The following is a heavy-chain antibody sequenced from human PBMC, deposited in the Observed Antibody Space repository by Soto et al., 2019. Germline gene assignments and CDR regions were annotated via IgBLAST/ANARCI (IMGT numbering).Heavy chain of an antibody. V-gene: IGHV1-69*12. CDR3: ARDNDRPQLGGNYYYILDV. J-gene: IGHJ6*02. CDR2: IMPIFRTP. D-gene: IGHD1-1*01. CDR1: GGTFRNSA. Sequence: QVQLEQSGAEVKKPGSSVKVSCKASGGTFRNSAISWVRQAPGQGLEWMGGIMPIFRTPDYAQTFQGRVTISAYESTSTAYMELSGLISDDTAVYFCARDNDRPQLGGNYYYILDVWGHGTTVTLSS.